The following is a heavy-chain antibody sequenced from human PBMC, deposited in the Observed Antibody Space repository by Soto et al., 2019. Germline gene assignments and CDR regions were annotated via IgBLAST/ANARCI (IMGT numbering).Heavy chain of an antibody. CDR1: GFTFDSHT. CDR2: ISGSGGST. CDR3: ARNTSGAY. J-gene: IGHJ4*02. V-gene: IGHV3-23*01. Sequence: EVQLLESGGGLVQPGGSLRLSCAASGFTFDSHTMTWVRQAPGKGLEWVSVISGSGGSTFYADSVKGRFTISRDNSRNTLHLQMNGLRAEDTAIYYCARNTSGAYWGQGTLVTVSS. D-gene: IGHD3-22*01.